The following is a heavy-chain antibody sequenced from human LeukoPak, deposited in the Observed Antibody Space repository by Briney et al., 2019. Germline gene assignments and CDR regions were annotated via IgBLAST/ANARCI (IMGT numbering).Heavy chain of an antibody. CDR1: GYTFTGYY. Sequence: ASVKASCKASGYTFTGYYMHWVRQAPGQGLEWMGRINPNSGGTNYAQKFQGRVTMTRDTSISTAYMELSRLRSDDTAVYYCAREGVGPPAFDIWGQGTMVTVSS. D-gene: IGHD2-8*01. J-gene: IGHJ3*02. CDR2: INPNSGGT. V-gene: IGHV1-2*06. CDR3: AREGVGPPAFDI.